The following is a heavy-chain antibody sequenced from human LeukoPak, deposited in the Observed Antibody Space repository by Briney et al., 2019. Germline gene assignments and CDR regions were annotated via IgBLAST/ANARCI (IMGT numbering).Heavy chain of an antibody. CDR3: ARREIAVTGTYDY. J-gene: IGHJ4*02. Sequence: PSETLSLTCSVSGGSLSSSGYYWGWIRQPPGKGLEWIGNIYYSGSTYYNPSLKSRVTISVDTSKNQFSLKLSSVTAADTAMYYCARREIAVTGTYDYWGQGTLVTVSS. CDR2: IYYSGST. CDR1: GGSLSSSGYY. D-gene: IGHD6-19*01. V-gene: IGHV4-39*01.